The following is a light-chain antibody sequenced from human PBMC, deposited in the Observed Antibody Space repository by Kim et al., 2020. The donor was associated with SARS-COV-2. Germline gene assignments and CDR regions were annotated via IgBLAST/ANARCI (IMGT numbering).Light chain of an antibody. CDR3: AVWDDSLKQGV. Sequence: QSVLTQPPSASGTPGQRVTISCSGSSSNIGSNNVVWYQQLPGAAPNLLIYSNNQRPSGIPDRFSGSRSGPSASLAISGLQSGDEADYYCAVWDDSLKQGVFGGGTQLTVL. CDR1: SSNIGSNN. CDR2: SNN. V-gene: IGLV1-44*01. J-gene: IGLJ3*02.